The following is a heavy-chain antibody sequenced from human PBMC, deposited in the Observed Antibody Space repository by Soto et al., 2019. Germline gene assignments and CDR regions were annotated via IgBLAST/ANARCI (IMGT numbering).Heavy chain of an antibody. CDR1: GCSFTSYW. CDR2: IYPGDSDT. Sequence: GESLKISWKGSGCSFTSYWIGWVRQIPGKGLEWMGIIYPGDSDTRYSPSFQGQVTISADKSISTAYLQWSSLKALDTAMYYCASTFSTDTYSSGMDALCQETTLTISS. J-gene: IGHJ6*02. CDR3: ASTFSTDTYSSGMDA. V-gene: IGHV5-51*01. D-gene: IGHD1-26*01.